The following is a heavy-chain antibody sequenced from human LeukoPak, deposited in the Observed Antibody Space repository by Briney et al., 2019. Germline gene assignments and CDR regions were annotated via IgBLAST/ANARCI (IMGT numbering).Heavy chain of an antibody. CDR3: ARTNSGVLAFDI. J-gene: IGHJ3*02. CDR1: GFTFSSYA. V-gene: IGHV3-23*01. CDR2: ISGSGGST. Sequence: PGGSLRLSCAASGFTFSSYAMSWVRQAPGKGLEWVSAISGSGGSTYYADSVKGRFTISRDNSKNTLYLQMNSLRAEDTAVYYCARTNSGVLAFDIWGQGTMVIVSS. D-gene: IGHD2-8*02.